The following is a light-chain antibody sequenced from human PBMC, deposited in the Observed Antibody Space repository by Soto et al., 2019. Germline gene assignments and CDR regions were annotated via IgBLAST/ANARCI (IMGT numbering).Light chain of an antibody. J-gene: IGLJ2*01. CDR1: SSDVGRYYL. Sequence: QSALTQPASVSGSPGQSITISCTGTSSDVGRYYLVSWYQQHPGQAPKLIIHEVTKRPSGVSHRFSGSKSGNTASLTISGLQAEDEADYYFCSYAVIITLVFGGGTKLAVL. CDR2: EVT. CDR3: CSYAVIITLV. V-gene: IGLV2-23*02.